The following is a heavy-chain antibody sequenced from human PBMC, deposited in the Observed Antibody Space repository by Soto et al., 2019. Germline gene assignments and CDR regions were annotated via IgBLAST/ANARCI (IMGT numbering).Heavy chain of an antibody. D-gene: IGHD2-15*01. CDR3: AKDASPADIVATIEGYCSGGSCYSWFDP. J-gene: IGHJ5*02. CDR2: ISYDGSNK. Sequence: QVQLVESGGGVVQPGRSLRLSCAASGFTFSSYGMHWVRQAPGKGLEWVAVISYDGSNKYYADSVKRRFTISRDNSKNTLYLQMNSLRAEDTAVYYRAKDASPADIVATIEGYCSGGSCYSWFDPWGQGTLVTVSS. CDR1: GFTFSSYG. V-gene: IGHV3-30*18.